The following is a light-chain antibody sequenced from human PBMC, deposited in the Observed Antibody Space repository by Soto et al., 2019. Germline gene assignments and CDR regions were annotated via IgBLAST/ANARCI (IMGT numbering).Light chain of an antibody. CDR3: ISYTSSDTYV. J-gene: IGLJ1*01. Sequence: QSVLAQPASVSGSPGQSITISCTGTSTDVGGYKYVSWYQQHPGKAPKLMIYDVTSRPSGISNRFSGSKSGNTAFLIISGLQAEDEADYYCISYTSSDTYVFGTGTKVTV. CDR2: DVT. V-gene: IGLV2-14*01. CDR1: STDVGGYKY.